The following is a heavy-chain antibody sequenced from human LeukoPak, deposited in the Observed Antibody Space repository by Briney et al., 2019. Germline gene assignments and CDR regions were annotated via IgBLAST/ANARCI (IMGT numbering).Heavy chain of an antibody. J-gene: IGHJ4*02. V-gene: IGHV1-24*01. D-gene: IGHD4-23*01. CDR3: ARTVVQSNYFDY. Sequence: WASVKVSCKVSGYTLTELSMHWVRQAPGKGLEWMGGFDPEDGETIYAQKFQGRVTITADKSTSTAYMELSSLRSEDTAVYYCARTVVQSNYFDYWGQGTLVTVSS. CDR2: FDPEDGET. CDR1: GYTLTELS.